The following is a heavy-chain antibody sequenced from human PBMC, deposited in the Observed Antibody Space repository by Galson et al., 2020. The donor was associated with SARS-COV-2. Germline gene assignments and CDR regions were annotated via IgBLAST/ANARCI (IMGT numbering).Heavy chain of an antibody. V-gene: IGHV3-9*01. J-gene: IGHJ4*02. D-gene: IGHD3-10*01. CDR1: GFTFDDYA. CDR2: ISWHSGSI. Sequence: GGSLRLSCAASGFTFDDYAMHWVRQAPGKGLEWVSGISWHSGSIGYADSVKGRFTISRDNAKNSLYLQMNSLRAEDTALYYCAGLSEIYVDYWGQGTLVTVSS. CDR3: AGLSEIYVDY.